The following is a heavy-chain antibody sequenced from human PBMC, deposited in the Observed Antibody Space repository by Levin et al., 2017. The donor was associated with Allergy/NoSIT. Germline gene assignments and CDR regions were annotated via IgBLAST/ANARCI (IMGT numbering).Heavy chain of an antibody. CDR1: GGSISSYY. Sequence: SETLSLTCTVSGGSISSYYWSWIRQPPGKGLEWIGYIYYSGNTNYNPSLKSRVTISLDTSKNQFSLRLSSVTAADTAVYYCARGGGQQLDNWFDPWGQGTLVTVSS. D-gene: IGHD6-13*01. CDR2: IYYSGNT. CDR3: ARGGGQQLDNWFDP. J-gene: IGHJ5*02. V-gene: IGHV4-59*01.